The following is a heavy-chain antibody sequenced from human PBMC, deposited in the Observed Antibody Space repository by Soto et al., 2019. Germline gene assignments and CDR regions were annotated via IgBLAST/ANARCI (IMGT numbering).Heavy chain of an antibody. Sequence: QVQLVESGGGLVKPGGSLRLSCAASGFTLSDYRMTWIRQAPGKGLEWVSHITNSGSAIYYAASVKGRFTISRDSANNSLFLQMNSLRAEDTAVYYCARAYDYRGGPHYPWGQGTLVTVSS. CDR3: ARAYDYRGGPHYP. V-gene: IGHV3-11*01. CDR1: GFTLSDYR. CDR2: ITNSGSAI. D-gene: IGHD4-17*01. J-gene: IGHJ5*02.